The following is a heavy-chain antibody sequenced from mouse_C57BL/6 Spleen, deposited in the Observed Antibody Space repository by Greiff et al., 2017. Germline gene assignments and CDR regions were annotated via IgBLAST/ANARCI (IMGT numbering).Heavy chain of an antibody. Sequence: EVQLQQSGPGLVKPSQSLSLTCSVTGYSITSGYYWNWIRQFPGNKLEWMGYISYDGSNNYNPSLKNRISITRDTSKNQFFLKLNSVTTEDTATYYCARRGYGSSFDYWGQGTTLTVSS. CDR3: ARRGYGSSFDY. D-gene: IGHD1-1*01. CDR2: ISYDGSN. CDR1: GYSITSGYY. V-gene: IGHV3-6*01. J-gene: IGHJ2*01.